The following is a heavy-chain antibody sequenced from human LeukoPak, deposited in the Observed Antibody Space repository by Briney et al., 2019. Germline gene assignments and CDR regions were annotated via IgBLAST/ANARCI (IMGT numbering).Heavy chain of an antibody. CDR3: ARDRGASSGPLDY. CDR1: GGTCSSYA. CDR2: IIPIFGTA. D-gene: IGHD6-19*01. Sequence: ASVKVSCKASGGTCSSYAISWVRQAPGQGLEWMGRIIPIFGTANYAQKFQGRVTITTDESTSTAYMELSSLRSEDTAVYYCARDRGASSGPLDYWGQGTLVTVSS. V-gene: IGHV1-69*05. J-gene: IGHJ4*02.